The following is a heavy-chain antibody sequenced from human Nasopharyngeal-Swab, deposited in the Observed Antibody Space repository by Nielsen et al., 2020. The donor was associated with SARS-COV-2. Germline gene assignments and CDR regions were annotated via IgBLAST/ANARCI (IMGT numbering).Heavy chain of an antibody. J-gene: IGHJ4*02. CDR1: GFTFSSYS. CDR2: ISSSSSYI. V-gene: IGHV3-21*01. CDR3: ARPPGYCSGGSCYS. D-gene: IGHD2-15*01. Sequence: GESLKISCAASGFTFSSYSMNWVRQAPGKGLEWVSSISSSSSYIYYADSVKGRFTISRDNAKNSLYLQMNSLRAEDTAVYSCARPPGYCSGGSCYSWGQGTLVTVSS.